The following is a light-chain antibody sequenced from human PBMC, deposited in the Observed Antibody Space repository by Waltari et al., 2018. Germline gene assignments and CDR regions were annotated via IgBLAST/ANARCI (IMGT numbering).Light chain of an antibody. J-gene: IGLJ3*02. CDR3: QSYDSGQWV. Sequence: QSVLTQPPSVSGAPGQRVTISCTGSSSNIGAGSDVHWYQQFSGTAPKLPIFDNDNRPSGVPARFSGSRSGTSAYLAITGLQTDDEADYFCQSYDSGQWVFGGGTKVTVL. V-gene: IGLV1-40*01. CDR1: SSNIGAGSD. CDR2: DND.